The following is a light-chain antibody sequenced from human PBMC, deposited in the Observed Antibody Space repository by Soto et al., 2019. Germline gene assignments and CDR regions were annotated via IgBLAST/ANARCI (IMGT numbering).Light chain of an antibody. CDR3: QQRSNWPT. V-gene: IGKV3-11*01. Sequence: EVVLSQSPATLSLSPGERATLSCRASQSVSSYLAWYQQKPGQAPRLLIYGASTRATGIPARFSGSGSGTEFTLTISSLQSGDFAVYYCQQRSNWPTFGQGTRLAIK. CDR2: GAS. J-gene: IGKJ5*01. CDR1: QSVSSY.